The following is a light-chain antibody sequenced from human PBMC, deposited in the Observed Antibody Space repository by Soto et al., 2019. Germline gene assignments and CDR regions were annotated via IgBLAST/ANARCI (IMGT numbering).Light chain of an antibody. CDR2: GAS. Sequence: EIVMTQSPATLSVSPGETATLSCRASQSVGSAVAWYQHKPGQAPRLLIVGASIRATGVPGRFSGGGSGTEFTLTISSLQSEDFAVYYCQQYRNWPPRTFGGGTKVDIK. J-gene: IGKJ4*01. CDR3: QQYRNWPPRT. CDR1: QSVGSA. V-gene: IGKV3-15*01.